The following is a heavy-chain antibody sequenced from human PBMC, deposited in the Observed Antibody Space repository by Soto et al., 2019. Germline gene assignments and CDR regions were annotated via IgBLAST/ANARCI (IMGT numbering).Heavy chain of an antibody. Sequence: GESLKISCKGPGYSFTSYWIGWVRQMPGKGLEWMGIIYPGDSDTIYSPSFQGQVTISADKSISTAYLQWDSLKASDTAMYYCARPPYSASYYYFDQWGQGTPVTVSS. CDR3: ARPPYSASYYYFDQ. D-gene: IGHD1-26*01. V-gene: IGHV5-51*01. J-gene: IGHJ4*02. CDR2: IYPGDSDT. CDR1: GYSFTSYW.